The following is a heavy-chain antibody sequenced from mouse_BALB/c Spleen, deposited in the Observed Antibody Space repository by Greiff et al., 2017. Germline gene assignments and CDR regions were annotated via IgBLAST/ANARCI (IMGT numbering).Heavy chain of an antibody. CDR2: ISSGSSTI. CDR3: ARFGRMNYFDY. CDR1: GFTFSSFG. V-gene: IGHV5-17*02. J-gene: IGHJ2*01. Sequence: EVMLVESGGGLVQPGGSRKLSCAASGFTFSSFGMHWVRQAPEKGLEWVAYISSGSSTIYFADTVKGRFTISRDNPKNTLFLQMTSLRSEDTAMYYCARFGRMNYFDYWGQGTTLTVSS.